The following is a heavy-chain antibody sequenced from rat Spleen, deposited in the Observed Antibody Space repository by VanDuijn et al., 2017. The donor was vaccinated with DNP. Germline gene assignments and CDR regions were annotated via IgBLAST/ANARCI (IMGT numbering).Heavy chain of an antibody. V-gene: IGHV5-22*01. CDR1: GFTFSDYY. CDR3: ERQGYYGLHFDY. Sequence: EVQLVESGGGSVQPGRSLKLSCEASGFTFSDYYMAWVRPAPTKGLEWVAYISYDGGTTNYGDSVKGRFTVSRDNAKSTLYLQMDSLRSEDTATYYCERQGYYGLHFDYWGQGVMVTVSS. CDR2: ISYDGGTT. D-gene: IGHD1-6*01. J-gene: IGHJ2*01.